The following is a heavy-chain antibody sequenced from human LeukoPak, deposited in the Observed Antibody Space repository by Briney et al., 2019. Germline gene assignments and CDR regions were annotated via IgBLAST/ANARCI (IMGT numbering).Heavy chain of an antibody. CDR3: ARDDCIAAAGNFDY. D-gene: IGHD6-13*01. CDR2: IWYDGSNK. CDR1: GFTFSSYG. J-gene: IGHJ4*02. V-gene: IGHV3-33*01. Sequence: PGGSLRLACAASGFTFSSYGMHWVRQAPGKGLEWVAVIWYDGSNKYYADSVKGRFTISRDNSKNTLYLQMNSLRAEDTAVYYCARDDCIAAAGNFDYWGQGTLVTVSS.